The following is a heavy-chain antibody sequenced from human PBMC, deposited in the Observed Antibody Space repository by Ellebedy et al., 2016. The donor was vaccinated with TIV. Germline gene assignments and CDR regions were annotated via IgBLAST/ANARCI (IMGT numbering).Heavy chain of an antibody. Sequence: ASVKVSCKASGYTFTKYYMHWVRQAPGQGLEWMGMINPSGGSTSYAQKFQGRVTMTRDMSTSTVYMELSSLRSADTAVYYCTCLQLGIADYFDYWGQGALVTVSS. D-gene: IGHD6-13*01. CDR3: TCLQLGIADYFDY. J-gene: IGHJ4*02. CDR2: INPSGGST. CDR1: GYTFTKYY. V-gene: IGHV1-46*01.